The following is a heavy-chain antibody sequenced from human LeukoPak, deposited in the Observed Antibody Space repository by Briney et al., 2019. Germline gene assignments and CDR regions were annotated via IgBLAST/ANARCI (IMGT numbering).Heavy chain of an antibody. V-gene: IGHV4-59*11. CDR2: IYYSGST. CDR1: GGSICSHY. Sequence: PSETLSLTCTVSGGSICSHYWSWIRQPPGKGLEWIGYIYYSGSTNYNPSLKSRVTISVDTSKNQFSLKLSSVTAADTAVYYCARGVGVNPEPQIDYWGQGTLVTVSS. J-gene: IGHJ4*02. D-gene: IGHD3-10*01. CDR3: ARGVGVNPEPQIDY.